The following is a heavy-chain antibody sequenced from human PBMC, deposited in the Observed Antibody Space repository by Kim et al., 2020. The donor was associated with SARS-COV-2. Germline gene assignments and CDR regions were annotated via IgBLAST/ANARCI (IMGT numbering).Heavy chain of an antibody. Sequence: KYSQKFQGRVTITSDTSASTAYMELSSLRSEDTAVYCCARAEAGDYYFDYCGQGTLVTVSS. J-gene: IGHJ4*02. V-gene: IGHV1-3*01. CDR3: ARAEAGDYYFDY. D-gene: IGHD7-27*01.